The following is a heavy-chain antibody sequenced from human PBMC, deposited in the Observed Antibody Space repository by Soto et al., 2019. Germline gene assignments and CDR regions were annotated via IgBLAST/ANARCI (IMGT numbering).Heavy chain of an antibody. D-gene: IGHD2-2*01. Sequence: EVQLVESGGGLVQSGGSLRLSCAASGFTFSNNWMHWVRQAPGKGLVWVSRINNDGSSTNYGDSVKGRFTISRDNAKNTLYLQMNSLRAEDTAVYYCARGGCTSTSCLDYWGQGTLVTVSS. CDR1: GFTFSNNW. CDR3: ARGGCTSTSCLDY. J-gene: IGHJ4*02. V-gene: IGHV3-74*01. CDR2: INNDGSST.